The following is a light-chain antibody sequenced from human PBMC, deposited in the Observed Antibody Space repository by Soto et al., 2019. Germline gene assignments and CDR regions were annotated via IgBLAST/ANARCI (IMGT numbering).Light chain of an antibody. CDR2: DAS. CDR3: HQRSKWPLT. J-gene: IGKJ4*01. Sequence: EIVLTQSPVTLSLSPGERATLSCRASQSVFSSLAWYQQKPGQAPRLLIYDASTRATAIPARFRGSGSGTDFTLTISSLEPEDFAVYYCHQRSKWPLTFGGGTKVEIK. CDR1: QSVFSS. V-gene: IGKV3-11*01.